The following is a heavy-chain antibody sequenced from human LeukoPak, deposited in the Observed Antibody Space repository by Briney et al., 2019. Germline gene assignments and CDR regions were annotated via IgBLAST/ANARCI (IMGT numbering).Heavy chain of an antibody. CDR2: INHSGST. CDR1: GGSFSGYY. J-gene: IGHJ4*02. D-gene: IGHD6-6*01. Sequence: SETLSLTCAVYGGSFSGYYWSWIRQPPGKGLEWIGEINHSGSTNYNPSLKSRVTISVDTSKNQFSLKLSSVTAADTAVYYCARGSAQSGFDYWGQGTLVTVSS. CDR3: ARGSAQSGFDY. V-gene: IGHV4-34*01.